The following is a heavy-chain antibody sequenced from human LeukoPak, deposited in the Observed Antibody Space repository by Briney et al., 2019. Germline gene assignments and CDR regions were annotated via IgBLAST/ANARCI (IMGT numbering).Heavy chain of an antibody. Sequence: SQTLSLTCTVSGGSISSGANYWSWIRQPPGRGLEWIGYISHSESAYYSPSLESRITISVDRSKNQFSLKLSSVTAADTAVYYCARHRWYSKCLDYWGQGTLVTVSS. V-gene: IGHV4-30-2*01. D-gene: IGHD6-13*01. J-gene: IGHJ4*02. CDR3: ARHRWYSKCLDY. CDR2: ISHSESA. CDR1: GGSISSGANY.